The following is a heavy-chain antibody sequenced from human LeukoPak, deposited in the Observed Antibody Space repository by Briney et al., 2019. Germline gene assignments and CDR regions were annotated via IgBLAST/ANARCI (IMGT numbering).Heavy chain of an antibody. CDR2: IRYDGSNK. CDR3: AKDAVLRYFDWLSF. V-gene: IGHV3-30*02. D-gene: IGHD3-9*01. J-gene: IGHJ4*02. CDR1: GFTFSSYG. Sequence: GGSLRLSCAASGFTFSSYGMHWVRQAPGKGLEWVAFIRYDGSNKYYADSVKGRFTISRDNSKNTLYLQMNSLRAEDTAVYYCAKDAVLRYFDWLSFWGQGTLVTVSS.